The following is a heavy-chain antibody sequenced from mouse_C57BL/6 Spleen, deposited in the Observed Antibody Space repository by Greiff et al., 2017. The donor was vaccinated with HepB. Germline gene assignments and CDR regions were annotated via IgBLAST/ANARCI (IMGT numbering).Heavy chain of an antibody. Sequence: EVQLQESGPELVKPGASVKISCKASGYSFTGYYMNWVKQSPEKSLEWIGEINPSTGGTTYNQKFKAKATLTVDKSSSTAYMQLKSLTSEDSAVYYCASFYGNYEDFVYWGQGTTLTVSS. CDR3: ASFYGNYEDFVY. D-gene: IGHD2-1*01. CDR2: INPSTGGT. V-gene: IGHV1-42*01. CDR1: GYSFTGYY. J-gene: IGHJ2*01.